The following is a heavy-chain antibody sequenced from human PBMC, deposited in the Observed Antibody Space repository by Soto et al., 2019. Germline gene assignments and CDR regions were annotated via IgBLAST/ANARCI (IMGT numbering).Heavy chain of an antibody. CDR2: IYSGGST. Sequence: GGSLRLSCAASGFTVSSNYMSWVRQAPGKGLEWVSVIYSGGSTYYADSVKGRFTISRDNSKNTLYLQMNSLRAEDTAVYYCAIRSIAARPLEDWGQGTLVTVSS. D-gene: IGHD6-6*01. J-gene: IGHJ4*02. CDR3: AIRSIAARPLED. CDR1: GFTVSSNY. V-gene: IGHV3-53*01.